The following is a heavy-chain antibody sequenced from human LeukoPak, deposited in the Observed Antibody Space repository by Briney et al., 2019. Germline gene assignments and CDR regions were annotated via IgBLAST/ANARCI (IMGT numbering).Heavy chain of an antibody. V-gene: IGHV1-18*01. D-gene: IGHD6-13*01. CDR1: GYTFTNYG. CDR3: ARDQSVRLLQTSSTYFKHVFAI. J-gene: IGHJ3*02. CDR2: ISAYNDNT. Sequence: GVSVTVSCQPSGYTFTNYGISWVRQAPGLGLESMGWISAYNDNTNYAQKVQGRVTMTTDTSTSTAYMELRSLRFDDTAVYYCARDQSVRLLQTSSTYFKHVFAIWGQGSMVTVSS.